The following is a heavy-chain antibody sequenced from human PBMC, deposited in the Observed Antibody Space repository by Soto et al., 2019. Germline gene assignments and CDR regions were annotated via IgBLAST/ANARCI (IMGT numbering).Heavy chain of an antibody. CDR2: IKQDGSER. Sequence: GGSLRLSCAASGFSFSSYWMTWVRQAPGKGLEWVANIKQDGSERGYVDSAKGRFTISRDNAKTSLYLQMNSLRGDDTAVYYCARGMAAAGRSAPETWGQGTMVTVSS. CDR1: GFSFSSYW. J-gene: IGHJ3*01. V-gene: IGHV3-7*01. CDR3: ARGMAAAGRSAPET. D-gene: IGHD6-13*01.